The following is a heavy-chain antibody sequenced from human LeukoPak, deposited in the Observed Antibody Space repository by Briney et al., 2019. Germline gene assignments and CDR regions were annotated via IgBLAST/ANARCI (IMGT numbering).Heavy chain of an antibody. CDR3: ARVYRATVVTPHWFDP. CDR1: GGSFSGYY. D-gene: IGHD4-23*01. V-gene: IGHV4-34*01. Sequence: SETLSLTCAVYGGSFSGYYWSWIRQPPGKGLEWIGEINHSGSTNYNPSLKSRVTISVDTSKNQFSLKLSSVTAADTAVYYCARVYRATVVTPHWFDPWGQGTLVTVSS. J-gene: IGHJ5*02. CDR2: INHSGST.